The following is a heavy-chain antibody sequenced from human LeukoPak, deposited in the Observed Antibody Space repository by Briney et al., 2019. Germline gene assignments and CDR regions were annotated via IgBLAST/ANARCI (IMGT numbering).Heavy chain of an antibody. CDR2: IKPDGSGK. D-gene: IGHD2/OR15-2a*01. CDR1: GFAFSSYW. Sequence: GGSLRLSCAASGFAFSSYWMTWVRQAPGKGLEWVANIKPDGSGKNYVDSVKGRFTISRDNAKDSLYLQMRGLRVEDTAVYYCSSQPAVLDLDCWGQGALVTVSS. J-gene: IGHJ4*02. V-gene: IGHV3-7*01. CDR3: SSQPAVLDLDC.